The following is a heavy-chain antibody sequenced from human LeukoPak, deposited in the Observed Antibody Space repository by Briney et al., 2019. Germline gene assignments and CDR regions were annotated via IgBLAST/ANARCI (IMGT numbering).Heavy chain of an antibody. V-gene: IGHV3-21*01. CDR2: ITGSSSYI. J-gene: IGHJ4*02. CDR3: SRITTNGYFEY. CDR1: GFSFRSYS. Sequence: GGSLRLSCAASGFSFRSYSMDWVRQAPGKGLEWVSSITGSSSYISYADSVKGRFTISRDNAENSLFLQMNSLRAEDTAVYFCSRITTNGYFEYWGQGALVTVSS. D-gene: IGHD1-1*01.